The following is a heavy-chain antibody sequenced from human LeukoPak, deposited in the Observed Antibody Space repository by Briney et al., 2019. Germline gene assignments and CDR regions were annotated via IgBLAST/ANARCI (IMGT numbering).Heavy chain of an antibody. CDR1: GFTFSSYE. CDR2: ISSSGSTI. J-gene: IGHJ4*02. D-gene: IGHD3-22*01. V-gene: IGHV3-48*03. CDR3: ARDGVSYYYDSSGGYYFDY. Sequence: PGGSLRLSCAASGFTFSSYETNWVRQAPGKGLEWVSYISSSGSTIYYADSVKGRFTISRDNAKNSLYLQMNSLRAEDTAVYYCARDGVSYYYDSSGGYYFDYWGQGTLVTVSS.